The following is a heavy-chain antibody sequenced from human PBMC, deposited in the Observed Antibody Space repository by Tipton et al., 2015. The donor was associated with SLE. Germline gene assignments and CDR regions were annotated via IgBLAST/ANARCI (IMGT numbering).Heavy chain of an antibody. CDR3: ASEQGTDTGHYWYFDL. Sequence: GLVKPSETLSLTCTVSGGSISSFHWTWIRQPPGKELEWIGHVYGSGRTNYNPSLKSRVAISVDTTKNQFSLRLSSVTAADTAVYYCASEQGTDTGHYWYFDLWGRGTLVTVSS. CDR1: GGSISSFH. CDR2: VYGSGRT. V-gene: IGHV4-59*08. J-gene: IGHJ2*01. D-gene: IGHD3-9*01.